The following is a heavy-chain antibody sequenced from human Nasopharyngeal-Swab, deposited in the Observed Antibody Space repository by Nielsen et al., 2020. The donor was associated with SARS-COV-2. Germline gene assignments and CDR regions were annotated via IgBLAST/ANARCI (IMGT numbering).Heavy chain of an antibody. CDR2: INHSGST. CDR1: GGSLSGYH. Sequence: SETLSLTCAVYGGSLSGYHWSWIRQPPGKGLEWIGEINHSGSTNYNPSLKSRVTISVDTSKNQFSLKLSSVTAADTAVYYCARGVRLTRITMVRGPIESVYGMDVWGQGTTVTVSS. CDR3: ARGVRLTRITMVRGPIESVYGMDV. D-gene: IGHD3-10*01. V-gene: IGHV4-34*01. J-gene: IGHJ6*02.